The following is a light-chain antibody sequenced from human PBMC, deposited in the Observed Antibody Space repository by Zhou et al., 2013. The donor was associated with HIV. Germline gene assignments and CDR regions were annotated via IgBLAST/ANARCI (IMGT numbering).Light chain of an antibody. Sequence: DIQMTQSPSTLSASVGDRVTITCRASQSISSWLAWYQQKPGKAPKLLIYKASSLESGVPSRFSGSGSGTEFTLTISSLQPEDFATYYCQQLNTYAFTFGPGTKVDIK. V-gene: IGKV1-5*03. CDR2: KAS. J-gene: IGKJ3*01. CDR3: QQLNTYAFT. CDR1: QSISSW.